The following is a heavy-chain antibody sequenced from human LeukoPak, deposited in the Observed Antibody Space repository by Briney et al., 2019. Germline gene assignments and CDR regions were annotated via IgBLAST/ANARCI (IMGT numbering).Heavy chain of an antibody. CDR1: GFTFSDYY. J-gene: IGHJ1*01. Sequence: GGSLRLSCAASGFTFSDYYTSWIRQAPGKGLEWVSYISGTSTYTNYADSVKGRFTISRDNAKNSLYLQMNSLRAEDTAVYYCASKIAVAGPAEYFQHWGQGTLVTVSS. D-gene: IGHD6-19*01. CDR3: ASKIAVAGPAEYFQH. CDR2: ISGTSTYT. V-gene: IGHV3-11*03.